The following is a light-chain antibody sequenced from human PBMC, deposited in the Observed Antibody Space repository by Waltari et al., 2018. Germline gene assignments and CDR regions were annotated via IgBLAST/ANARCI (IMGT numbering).Light chain of an antibody. V-gene: IGKV1-5*03. CDR2: KAS. CDR1: QSISSW. CDR3: QQYNSYSFT. J-gene: IGKJ4*01. Sequence: DIQMTQSPSTLSAPVGDRVTITCRASQSISSWLAWYQQKPGKAPKLLIYKASSLESGVPSRFSGSGSGTEFTLTISSLQPDDFATYYCQQYNSYSFTFGGGTKVEIK.